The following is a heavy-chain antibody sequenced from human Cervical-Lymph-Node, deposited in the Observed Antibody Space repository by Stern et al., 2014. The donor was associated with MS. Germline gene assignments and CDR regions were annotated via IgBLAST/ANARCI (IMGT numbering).Heavy chain of an antibody. Sequence: EVQLVEYGGGLIQPGGSLRLSCAVSGYSVSTNYMSWIRQAPGKGLEWVAVIYSGGSTYHADSVRGRFTISRDNARNTLSLQMDSLRAEDTAVYYCARDYYDSRGYSHWGQGTLVTVSS. CDR1: GYSVSTNY. J-gene: IGHJ4*02. D-gene: IGHD3-22*01. CDR2: IYSGGST. CDR3: ARDYYDSRGYSH. V-gene: IGHV3-53*01.